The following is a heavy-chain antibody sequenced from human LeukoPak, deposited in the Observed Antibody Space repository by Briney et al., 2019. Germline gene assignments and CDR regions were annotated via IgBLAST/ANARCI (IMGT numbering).Heavy chain of an antibody. Sequence: GGSLRLSCVASGFTFTNYWMHWVRQIAGKGLVWVSRINTDGTSSDYADSVKGRFTISRDNAKNTLYLEMNSLRVEDTAVYYCARRTSLGMYDYWGQGALVTVSS. D-gene: IGHD3-16*01. J-gene: IGHJ4*02. CDR2: INTDGTSS. V-gene: IGHV3-74*01. CDR3: ARRTSLGMYDY. CDR1: GFTFTNYW.